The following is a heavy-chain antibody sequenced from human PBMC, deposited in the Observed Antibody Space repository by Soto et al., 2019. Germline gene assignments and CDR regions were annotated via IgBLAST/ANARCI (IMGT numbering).Heavy chain of an antibody. J-gene: IGHJ6*02. Sequence: PWGSLRLSCAASGFTFSSYAMSWFRQSPGKGLEWVSAISGSGGSTYYADSVKGRFTISRDNSKNTLYLQMNSLRAEDTAVYYCAKDRIAASGTASYYYGMDVWGQGTTVTVSS. V-gene: IGHV3-23*01. CDR2: ISGSGGST. CDR1: GFTFSSYA. CDR3: AKDRIAASGTASYYYGMDV. D-gene: IGHD6-13*01.